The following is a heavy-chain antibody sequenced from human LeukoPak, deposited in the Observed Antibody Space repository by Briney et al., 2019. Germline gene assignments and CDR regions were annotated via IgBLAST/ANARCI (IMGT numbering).Heavy chain of an antibody. CDR2: ISWNSGSI. J-gene: IGHJ3*02. V-gene: IGHV3-9*03. CDR3: AKDTDIAAAGMGGGAFDI. CDR1: GFTFDDYA. Sequence: GGSLRLSCAASGFTFDDYAMHWVRQAPGKGLEWVSGISWNSGSIGYADSVKGRFTISRDNAKDSLYLQMNSLRAEDMALYYCAKDTDIAAAGMGGGAFDIWGQGTMVTVSS. D-gene: IGHD6-13*01.